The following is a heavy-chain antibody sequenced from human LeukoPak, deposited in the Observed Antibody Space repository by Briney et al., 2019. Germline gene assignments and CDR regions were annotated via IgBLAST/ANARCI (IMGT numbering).Heavy chain of an antibody. J-gene: IGHJ4*02. CDR2: IIPIFGTA. Sequence: SVKVSCKASGGTFSSYAISWVRQAPGQGLKWMGRIIPIFGTANYAQKFQGRVTITTDESTSTAYMELSSLRSEDTAVYYCARRDGYCSSTSCYMSSESFDYWGQGTLVTVSS. CDR3: ARRDGYCSSTSCYMSSESFDY. CDR1: GGTFSSYA. V-gene: IGHV1-69*05. D-gene: IGHD2-2*02.